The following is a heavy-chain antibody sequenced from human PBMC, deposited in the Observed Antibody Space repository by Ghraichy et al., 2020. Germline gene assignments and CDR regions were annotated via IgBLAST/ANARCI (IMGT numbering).Heavy chain of an antibody. CDR2: ISQDGREK. D-gene: IGHD3-10*01. V-gene: IGHV3-7*03. CDR1: GFIFSNYW. J-gene: IGHJ3*02. Sequence: GGSLRLSCAASGFIFSNYWMTWVRQAPGKGLEWVANISQDGREKYYVASVKGRFTISRDNAKNSLYLQMNGLRAEDTAVYYCSSGDTFDIWGQGTMVAVS. CDR3: SSGDTFDI.